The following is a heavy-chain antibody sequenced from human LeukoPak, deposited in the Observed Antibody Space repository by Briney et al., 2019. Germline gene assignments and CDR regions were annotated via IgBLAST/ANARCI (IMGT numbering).Heavy chain of an antibody. CDR3: ARRFGDPGINWFDP. V-gene: IGHV1-18*01. CDR1: GYTFTIYG. J-gene: IGHJ5*02. D-gene: IGHD3-10*01. CDR2: ISAYNGDT. Sequence: ASVKVSCKASGYTFTIYGINWVRQAPGQGLEWMGWISAYNGDTNFAQNFQGRVTMTTDTSTSTAYMELRSLRSDDTAVYYCARRFGDPGINWFDPWGQGTLVTVSS.